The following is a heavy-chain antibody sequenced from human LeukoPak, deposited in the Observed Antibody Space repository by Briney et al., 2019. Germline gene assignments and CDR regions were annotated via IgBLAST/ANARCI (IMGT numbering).Heavy chain of an antibody. J-gene: IGHJ4*01. CDR3: AKAAADTYYRVFDY. D-gene: IGHD1-26*01. Sequence: AGGSLRLSCAASGFTFSSYAMNWVRQAPGKGLEWVSGITDSGGNTYYADSVKGRFTISRDNSNNMVYLQMNSLRAEDMAKYYCAKAAADTYYRVFDYWGHGILVTVYS. CDR1: GFTFSSYA. V-gene: IGHV3-23*01. CDR2: ITDSGGNT.